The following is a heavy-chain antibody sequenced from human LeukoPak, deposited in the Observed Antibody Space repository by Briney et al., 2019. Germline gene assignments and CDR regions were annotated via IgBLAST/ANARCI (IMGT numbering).Heavy chain of an antibody. CDR3: ARVGVPAAMIGLDYYYYYMDV. V-gene: IGHV1-24*01. D-gene: IGHD2-2*01. CDR2: FDPEDGET. J-gene: IGHJ6*03. Sequence: ASVKVSCKVSGYTLTELSMHWVRQAPGKGLEWMGGFDPEDGETIYAQKFQGRVTMTEDTSTDTAYMELSSLRSEDTAVYYCARVGVPAAMIGLDYYYYYMDVWGKGTTVTISS. CDR1: GYTLTELS.